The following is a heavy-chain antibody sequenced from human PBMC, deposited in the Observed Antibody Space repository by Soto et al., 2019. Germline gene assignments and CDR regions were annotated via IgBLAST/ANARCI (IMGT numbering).Heavy chain of an antibody. Sequence: QVQLVQSGAEVKKPGSSVKVACKASGGTFSSYTISWVRQTPGQGLEWMGRIIPILCIANYAQKFQGRVTITADKSTSPAYMELSSLRSEDTAVYYCAMEYCSSTRSYSDYWGQGNLVTVSS. CDR2: IIPILCIA. D-gene: IGHD2-2*02. CDR3: AMEYCSSTRSYSDY. V-gene: IGHV1-69*02. J-gene: IGHJ4*02. CDR1: GGTFSSYT.